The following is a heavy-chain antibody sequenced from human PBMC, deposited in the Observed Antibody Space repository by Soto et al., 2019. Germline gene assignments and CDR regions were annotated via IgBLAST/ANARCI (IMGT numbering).Heavy chain of an antibody. CDR2: LSGSGGST. CDR1: GFTFSSYA. V-gene: IGHV3-23*01. Sequence: EVQLLESGGGLVQPGGSLRLSCAASGFTFSSYAMSWVRQAPGKGLEWVSALSGSGGSTYYADSVKGRFTISRDNSKNTLYLQMNSLRAEDTAVYYCARDLRFLEWLESYYYYYGMDVWGQGTTVTVSS. CDR3: ARDLRFLEWLESYYYYYGMDV. J-gene: IGHJ6*02. D-gene: IGHD3-3*01.